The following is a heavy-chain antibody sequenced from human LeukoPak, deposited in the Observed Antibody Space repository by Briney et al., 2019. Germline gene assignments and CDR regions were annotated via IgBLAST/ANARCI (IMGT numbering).Heavy chain of an antibody. J-gene: IGHJ5*02. CDR1: GFTFRNYV. Sequence: GGSLRLSCTASGFTFRNYVMNWVRQAPGKGLAWVSLIGGDATTTYYADSVKGRFTISRDNSKNTLYLQMNGLRAEDTAIYYCAKTGAGGWSNWFDPWGQGTLVTVSS. CDR2: IGGDATTT. CDR3: AKTGAGGWSNWFDP. V-gene: IGHV3-23*01. D-gene: IGHD6-19*01.